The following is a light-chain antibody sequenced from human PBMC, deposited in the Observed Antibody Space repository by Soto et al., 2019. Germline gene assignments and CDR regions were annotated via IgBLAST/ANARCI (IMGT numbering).Light chain of an antibody. J-gene: IGKJ1*01. V-gene: IGKV1-39*01. Sequence: DIQMTQAPSSLSASVGDRVTITCRASQSISTYLNWYQQKPGKAPKLLMYAASSLESGVPSRFTGSGSGTDFTLTISSLQPEDFATYFCHQTYITPWMFGQGTKVDIK. CDR1: QSISTY. CDR3: HQTYITPWM. CDR2: AAS.